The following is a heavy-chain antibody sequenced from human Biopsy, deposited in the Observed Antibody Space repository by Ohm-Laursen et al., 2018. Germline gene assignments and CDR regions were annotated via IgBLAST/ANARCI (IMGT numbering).Heavy chain of an antibody. Sequence: SLRLSCTASGFTFSRHGMHWVRQAPGKGLEWVAVIWSDGNNKYYADSVKGRFTISRDTSRNTLYMQMNSLRAEDTALYYCARDAEEFDSSGPRFDYWGQGTLVTVSS. CDR1: GFTFSRHG. CDR3: ARDAEEFDSSGPRFDY. J-gene: IGHJ4*02. CDR2: IWSDGNNK. V-gene: IGHV3-33*01. D-gene: IGHD3-22*01.